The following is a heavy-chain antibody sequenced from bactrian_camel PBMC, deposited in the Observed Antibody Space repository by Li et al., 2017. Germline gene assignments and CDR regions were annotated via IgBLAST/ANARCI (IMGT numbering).Heavy chain of an antibody. D-gene: IGHD6*01. J-gene: IGHJ4*01. V-gene: IGHV3S1*01. CDR2: VNTGGTGP. Sequence: HVQLVESGGGSAQAGGSLTISCEATEFPYSLHCLGWWRQAPGKAREGVASVNTGGTGPYYADSVKGRFTISKDGFNNALHLQMNSLRPEDTAMYHCASGYFCTYCESGWCARYHDWGQGTQVTVS. CDR1: EFPYSLHC. CDR3: ASGYFCTYCESGWCARYHD.